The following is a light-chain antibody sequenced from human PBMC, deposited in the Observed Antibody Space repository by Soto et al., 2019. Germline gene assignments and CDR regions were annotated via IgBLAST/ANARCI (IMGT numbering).Light chain of an antibody. V-gene: IGKV1-5*01. Sequence: DIQVTQSPPTLSASAGDRVTITCRASQTISTWMAWYQQKPGKAPKLLVYDASTLQSGVASRFSGSGSGTEFTLIISGLQPDDSATYYCQQYTNTNNPWMFGHGTKVDIK. CDR3: QQYTNTNNPWM. CDR2: DAS. CDR1: QTISTW. J-gene: IGKJ1*01.